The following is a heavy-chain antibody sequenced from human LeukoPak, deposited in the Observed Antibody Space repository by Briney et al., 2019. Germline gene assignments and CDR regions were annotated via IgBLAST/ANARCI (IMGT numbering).Heavy chain of an antibody. J-gene: IGHJ6*02. D-gene: IGHD3-3*01. Sequence: GGSLRLSCAASGFTFSSYAMSWVRQAPGKGLEWVSAISGSGGSTYYADSVKGRFTISRDNAKNTLYLQMNSLRAEDTAVYYCARGLPTYYDFWSGYYGMDVWGQGTTVTVSS. CDR2: ISGSGGST. V-gene: IGHV3-23*01. CDR3: ARGLPTYYDFWSGYYGMDV. CDR1: GFTFSSYA.